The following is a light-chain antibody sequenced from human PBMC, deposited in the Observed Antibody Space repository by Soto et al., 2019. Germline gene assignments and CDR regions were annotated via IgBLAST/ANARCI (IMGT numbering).Light chain of an antibody. Sequence: DIQMTQSPSSLSAPVGDRVTITCPASQDIRKDLGWYQQKPGKAPQRLIYGASNLQNGVPSRFSGSGSGTEFTLTIRGLQPEDFATYYCLQHNTYPWTFGQGTKVDIK. CDR1: QDIRKD. CDR2: GAS. V-gene: IGKV1-17*01. CDR3: LQHNTYPWT. J-gene: IGKJ1*01.